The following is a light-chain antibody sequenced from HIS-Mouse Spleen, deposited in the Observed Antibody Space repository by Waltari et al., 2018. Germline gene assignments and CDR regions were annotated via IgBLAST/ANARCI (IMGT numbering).Light chain of an antibody. CDR1: ALPKKY. J-gene: IGLJ2*01. Sequence: SYELTQPPSVSVSPGQTARITCSGDALPKKYAYWYQQKSGQAPVLVIYEDSKRTSGTPERFSGSSSGTMATLTISGAQVEDEADYYCYSTDSSGNHRVFGGGTKLTVL. CDR3: YSTDSSGNHRV. CDR2: EDS. V-gene: IGLV3-10*01.